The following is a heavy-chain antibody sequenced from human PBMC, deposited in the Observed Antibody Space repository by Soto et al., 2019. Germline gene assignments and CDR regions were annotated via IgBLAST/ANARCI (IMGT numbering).Heavy chain of an antibody. CDR2: IYYSGST. V-gene: IGHV4-39*01. CDR1: GGSISSSSYY. CDR3: APSGCSSTSCWRGWFDP. Sequence: SETLSLTCTVSGGSISSSSYYWGWIRQPPGKGLEWIGSIYYSGSTYYNPSLKSRVTISVDTSKNQFSLKLSSVTAADAAVYYCAPSGCSSTSCWRGWFDPWGQGTLVTVSS. D-gene: IGHD2-2*01. J-gene: IGHJ5*02.